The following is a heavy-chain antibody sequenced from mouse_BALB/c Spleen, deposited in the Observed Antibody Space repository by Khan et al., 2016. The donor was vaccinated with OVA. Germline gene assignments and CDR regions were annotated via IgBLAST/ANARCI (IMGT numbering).Heavy chain of an antibody. CDR1: GFTFSSYG. D-gene: IGHD6-1*01. CDR2: ISSGGSYT. V-gene: IGHV5-6*01. J-gene: IGHJ3*01. CDR3: ARHDSAASFAY. Sequence: EVELVESGGDLVKPGGSLKLSCAASGFTFSSYGMSWVRQTPDKRLEWVATISSGGSYTYYSDSVKGRITISRDNDKNTLYLQMSSLKAEDAATLYCARHDSAASFAYWGQGTLVTVSA.